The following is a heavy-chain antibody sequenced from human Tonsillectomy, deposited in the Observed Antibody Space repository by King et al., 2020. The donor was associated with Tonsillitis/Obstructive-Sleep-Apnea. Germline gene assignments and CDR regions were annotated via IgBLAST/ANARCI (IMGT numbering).Heavy chain of an antibody. J-gene: IGHJ4*02. CDR2: ITWNSDAT. CDR3: AKDISPRGAGGLYYFDY. Sequence: QLVQSGGGWEQPGRSLRLSCAASGFRFDDYAMHWVRQAPGKGLEWVSGITWNSDATGYADSVEGRFTIYSDNARNSLYLQMDSLRSEDTALYYCAKDISPRGAGGLYYFDYWGQGAPVTVSS. V-gene: IGHV3-9*01. CDR1: GFRFDDYA. D-gene: IGHD3-10*01.